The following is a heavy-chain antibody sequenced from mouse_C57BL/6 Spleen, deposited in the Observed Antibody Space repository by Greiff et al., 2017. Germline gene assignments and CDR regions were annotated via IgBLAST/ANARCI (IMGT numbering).Heavy chain of an antibody. D-gene: IGHD1-1*01. CDR1: GFSLTSYG. Sequence: VQLQQSGPGLVQPSQSLSITCTVSGFSLTSYGVHWVRQSPGKGLEWLGVIWSGGSTDYTAAFISRLSISKDNSKSQVFFKMNSLQADDTAIYYCARNNYGSSPYYFDYWGQGTTLPVSS. CDR2: IWSGGST. CDR3: ARNNYGSSPYYFDY. V-gene: IGHV2-2*01. J-gene: IGHJ2*01.